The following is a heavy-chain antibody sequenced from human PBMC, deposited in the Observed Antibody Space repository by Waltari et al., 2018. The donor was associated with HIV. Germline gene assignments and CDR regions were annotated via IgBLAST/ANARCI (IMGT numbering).Heavy chain of an antibody. CDR3: AIIGYSNPDYYYGMDV. D-gene: IGHD4-4*01. Sequence: QVQLVQSGAEVKKPGASVKVSCKASGYTFTSYGISWVRQAPGQGLEWMGWISAYNGNTNYAQKLQGRGTMTTDTSTSTAYMELRSLRSDDTAVYYCAIIGYSNPDYYYGMDVWGQGTTVTVSS. CDR2: ISAYNGNT. J-gene: IGHJ6*02. CDR1: GYTFTSYG. V-gene: IGHV1-18*01.